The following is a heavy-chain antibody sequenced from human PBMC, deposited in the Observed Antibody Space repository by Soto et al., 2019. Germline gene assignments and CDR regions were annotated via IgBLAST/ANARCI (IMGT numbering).Heavy chain of an antibody. CDR3: AKSLLFVDHGYMDV. D-gene: IGHD2-21*01. V-gene: IGHV1-69*02. Sequence: QVQLVQSGAELKKPGSSVKVSCEASGGSFTSYSFTWVRQAPGQGLEWMGRIIPIQDKANYALKFQDRVTITADRSTRKVNMGLTRLRPEDAAVYFCAKSLLFVDHGYMDVWGKGTTVTFSS. CDR2: IIPIQDKA. CDR1: GGSFTSYS. J-gene: IGHJ6*03.